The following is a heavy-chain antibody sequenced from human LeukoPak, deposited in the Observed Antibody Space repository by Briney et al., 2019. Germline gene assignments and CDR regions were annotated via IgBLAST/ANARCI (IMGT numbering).Heavy chain of an antibody. CDR2: VNPNSGGT. CDR3: ARGGYYDFWSGYYVPSDAFDM. Sequence: ASVKVSCKTSGYTFTDYYMHWVRQAPGQGLEWMGWVNPNSGGTNYAQKFQGRVTMTRDTSIYTAYMELSRLRSDDTGVYYCARGGYYDFWSGYYVPSDAFDMWGQGTMVTVSS. J-gene: IGHJ3*02. V-gene: IGHV1-2*02. D-gene: IGHD3-3*01. CDR1: GYTFTDYY.